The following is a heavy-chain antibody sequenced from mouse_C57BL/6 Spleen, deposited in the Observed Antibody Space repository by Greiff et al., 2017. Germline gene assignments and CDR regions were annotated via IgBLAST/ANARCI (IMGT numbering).Heavy chain of an antibody. Sequence: QVQLQQPGAELVKPGASVKLSCKASGYTFTSYWMHWVKQRPGRGLEWIGRIDPSSGGTKYNEKFKSKATLTVDKPSSTAYMQLSSRTSEDSAVYYCARSAVEASDWDFEGWGTGTTVTVSS. J-gene: IGHJ1*03. CDR1: GYTFTSYW. V-gene: IGHV1-72*01. CDR2: IDPSSGGT. CDR3: ARSAVEASDWDFEG. D-gene: IGHD1-1*01.